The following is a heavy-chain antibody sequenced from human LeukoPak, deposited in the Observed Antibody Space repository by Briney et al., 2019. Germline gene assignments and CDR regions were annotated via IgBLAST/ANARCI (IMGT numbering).Heavy chain of an antibody. J-gene: IGHJ4*02. CDR3: ARLVSSGYSPIFDY. V-gene: IGHV4-30-4*01. Sequence: SQTLSLPCTVSGGSISSGDYYWTWIRQPRGEGLEWLEYIYYSGRTYYNPSLKSQVTISVDTSKTQFSRKLSSVTAADTAVYYCARLVSSGYSPIFDYWGQGTLVTVSS. D-gene: IGHD3-22*01. CDR1: GGSISSGDYY. CDR2: IYYSGRT.